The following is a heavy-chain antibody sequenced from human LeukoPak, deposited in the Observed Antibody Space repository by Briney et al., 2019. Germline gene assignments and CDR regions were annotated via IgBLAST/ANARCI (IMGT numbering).Heavy chain of an antibody. CDR2: IYTSGST. CDR3: ATMTTVTMYSYYFDS. Sequence: SQTLSLTCTVSGGSISSYYWSWIRQPAGKGLEWIGRIYTSGSTNYNPSLKSRVTMSVDTSKNQFSLKLSSVTAADTAVYSCATMTTVTMYSYYFDSWGQGTLVTVSS. J-gene: IGHJ4*02. CDR1: GGSISSYY. V-gene: IGHV4-4*07. D-gene: IGHD4-11*01.